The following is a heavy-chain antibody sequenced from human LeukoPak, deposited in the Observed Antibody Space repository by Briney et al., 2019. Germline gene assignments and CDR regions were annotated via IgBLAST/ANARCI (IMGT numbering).Heavy chain of an antibody. J-gene: IGHJ3*02. D-gene: IGHD3-22*01. V-gene: IGHV1-8*03. CDR3: AKGWDSSGYPYDAFDI. Sequence: ASVKVSCKASGYTFTSYDINWVRQATGQGLEWMGWMNPNSGNTGYAQKFQGRVTITRNTSISTAYMELSRLRSDDTAVYYCAKGWDSSGYPYDAFDIWGQGTMVTVSS. CDR2: MNPNSGNT. CDR1: GYTFTSYD.